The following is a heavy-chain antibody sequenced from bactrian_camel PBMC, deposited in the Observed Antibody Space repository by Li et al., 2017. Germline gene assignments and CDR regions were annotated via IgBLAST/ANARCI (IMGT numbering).Heavy chain of an antibody. J-gene: IGHJ4*01. Sequence: MGWIRQAPGKGLEWISGINSRTDDTTVYAEAVKGRFTISKDKAEDTVYLHMNSLKPEDTAMYLCKTDPGPYELTTRGCGYWGQGTQVTVSS. D-gene: IGHD2*01. V-gene: IGHV3S40*01. CDR3: KTDPGPYELTTRGCGY. CDR2: INSRTDDTT.